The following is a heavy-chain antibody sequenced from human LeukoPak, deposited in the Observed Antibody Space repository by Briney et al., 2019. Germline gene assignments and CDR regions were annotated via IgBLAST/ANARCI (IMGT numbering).Heavy chain of an antibody. Sequence: KPSETLSLTCAVYSGSFSGYHWSWIRQPPGKGLEWIGEINHSGSTNYNPSLKSRVTISVDTSKNQFSLKLSSVTAADTAVYYCARDSYGLGSYYYWGQGTLVTVSS. D-gene: IGHD3-10*01. CDR2: INHSGST. J-gene: IGHJ4*02. CDR1: SGSFSGYH. CDR3: ARDSYGLGSYYY. V-gene: IGHV4-34*01.